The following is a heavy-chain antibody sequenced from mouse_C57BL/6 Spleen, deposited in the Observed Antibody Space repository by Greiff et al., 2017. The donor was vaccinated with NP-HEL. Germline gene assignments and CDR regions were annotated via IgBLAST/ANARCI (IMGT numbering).Heavy chain of an antibody. CDR1: GYSITSGYY. Sequence: ESGPGLVKPSQSLSLTCSVTGYSITSGYYWNWIRQFPGNKLEWMGYISYDGSNNYNPSLKNRISITRDTSKNQFFLKLNSVTTEDTATYYCAREEDYGGDYWGQGTTLTVSS. CDR3: AREEDYGGDY. J-gene: IGHJ2*01. V-gene: IGHV3-6*01. D-gene: IGHD2-4*01. CDR2: ISYDGSN.